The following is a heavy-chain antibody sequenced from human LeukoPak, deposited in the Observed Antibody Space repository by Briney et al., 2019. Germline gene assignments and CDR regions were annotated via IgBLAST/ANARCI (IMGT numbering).Heavy chain of an antibody. V-gene: IGHV4-39*01. Sequence: SETLSLTCSVSGVSIYSSTYYWAWIRRPPGKGLEVIGSIYYNEDTFHNPSLKSRLTISVDTSANLFSLRLTSVTAADTATYYCARQLAAGNDGFDVWGQGTVVTVSS. CDR2: IYYNEDT. CDR3: ARQLAAGNDGFDV. D-gene: IGHD2-15*01. J-gene: IGHJ3*01. CDR1: GVSIYSSTYY.